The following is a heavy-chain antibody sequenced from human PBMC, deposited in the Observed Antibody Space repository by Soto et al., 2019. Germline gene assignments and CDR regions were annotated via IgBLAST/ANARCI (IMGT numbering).Heavy chain of an antibody. CDR3: VRGEFGGVIHPFDY. CDR1: GGSISSGGYY. Sequence: SETLSLTCTVSGGSISSGGYYWSWIRQHPGKGLEWIGYIYYSGSTYYNPSLKSRVTISVDTSKNQFSLKLSSVTAADTAVYYCVRGEFGGVIHPFDYWGQGTXVPVSS. V-gene: IGHV4-31*03. J-gene: IGHJ4*02. CDR2: IYYSGST. D-gene: IGHD3-16*02.